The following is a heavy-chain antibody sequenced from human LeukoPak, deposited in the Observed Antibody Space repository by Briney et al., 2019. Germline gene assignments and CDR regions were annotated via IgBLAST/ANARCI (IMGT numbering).Heavy chain of an antibody. J-gene: IGHJ4*02. CDR2: INPNSGDT. CDR1: GYTFTGYY. V-gene: IGHV1-2*02. CDR3: ARDDTWAFDY. D-gene: IGHD1-26*01. Sequence: VASVKVSCKASGYTFTGYYIHWVRQAPGQGLEWMGWINPNSGDTGYAQNFQGRVTMTRDTSISTAYMDLSSLRSDDTAVYYCARDDTWAFDYWGQGTLVTVSS.